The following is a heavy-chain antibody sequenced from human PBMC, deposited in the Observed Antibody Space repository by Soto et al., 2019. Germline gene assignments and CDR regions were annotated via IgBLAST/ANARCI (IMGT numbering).Heavy chain of an antibody. CDR3: AGGGVRGVITRTRDYYGMAV. CDR1: RYSFTSYW. D-gene: IGHD3-10*01. Sequence: PGESLKISCKGSRYSFTSYWIGWVRQMPGKGLEWMGIIYPGDSDTRYSPSFQGQVTISADKSISTAYLQWSSLKASDTAMYYCAGGGVRGVITRTRDYYGMAVWGQGTTVTVSS. V-gene: IGHV5-51*01. CDR2: IYPGDSDT. J-gene: IGHJ6*02.